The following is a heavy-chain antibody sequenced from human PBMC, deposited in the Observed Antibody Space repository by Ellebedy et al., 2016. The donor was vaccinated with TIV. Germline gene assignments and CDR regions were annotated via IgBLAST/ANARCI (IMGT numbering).Heavy chain of an antibody. J-gene: IGHJ4*02. V-gene: IGHV3-23*01. CDR1: GFTFSTYA. CDR3: AKGGGSCCFEV. Sequence: GESLKISXAASGFTFSTYAMSWVRQAPGKGLEWVSAISGSGGSTYYADSVKGRFAISRDNSNSTLYLQMNSLRAEDTAVYYCAKGGGSCCFEVWGQGTLVTVSS. D-gene: IGHD2-15*01. CDR2: ISGSGGST.